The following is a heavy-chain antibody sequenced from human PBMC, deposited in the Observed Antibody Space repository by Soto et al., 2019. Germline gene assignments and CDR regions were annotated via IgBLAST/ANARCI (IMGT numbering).Heavy chain of an antibody. V-gene: IGHV4-39*01. CDR2: IYYSGST. J-gene: IGHJ4*02. D-gene: IGHD3-10*01. CDR1: GGSISSSSYY. Sequence: PSETLSLTCTVSGGSISSSSYYWGWIRQPPGKGLEWIGSIYYSGSTYYNPSLKSRVTISVDTSKNQFSLKLSSVTAADTAVYYCARSYVERWFGELTLDYWGQGTLVTVSS. CDR3: ARSYVERWFGELTLDY.